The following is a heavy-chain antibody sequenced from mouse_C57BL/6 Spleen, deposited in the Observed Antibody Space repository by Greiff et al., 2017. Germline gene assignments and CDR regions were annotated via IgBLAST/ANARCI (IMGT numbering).Heavy chain of an antibody. V-gene: IGHV14-4*01. CDR2: IDPENGDT. J-gene: IGHJ3*01. CDR3: TTAGRDPLAY. D-gene: IGHD3-3*01. CDR1: GFNIKDDY. Sequence: EVQLQESGAELVRPGASVKLSCTASGFNIKDDYMHWVKQRPEQALGWIGWIDPENGDTEYASKFQGKATITADTSSNTAYLQLSSLTSEDTAVYYCTTAGRDPLAYWGQGTLVTVSA.